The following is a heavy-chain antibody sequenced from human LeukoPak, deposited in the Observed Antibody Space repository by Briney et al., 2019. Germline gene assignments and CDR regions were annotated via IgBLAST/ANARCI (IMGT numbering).Heavy chain of an antibody. D-gene: IGHD5-12*01. Sequence: KPGGSLRLSCVASGFPFSDYYMSWIRQAPGKGLEWISYIGTSDTIIYYADSEKGRFTVSRDNAKKSLYLQMNSLRAEDTAVYYCARGVAPDFWGQGTLVTVSS. V-gene: IGHV3-11*01. CDR2: IGTSDTII. CDR3: ARGVAPDF. J-gene: IGHJ4*02. CDR1: GFPFSDYY.